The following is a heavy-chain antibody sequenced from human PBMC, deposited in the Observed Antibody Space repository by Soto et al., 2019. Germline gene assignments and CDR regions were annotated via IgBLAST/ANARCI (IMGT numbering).Heavy chain of an antibody. J-gene: IGHJ3*02. D-gene: IGHD6-19*01. CDR1: GFTFRSYN. CDR3: ARSGQWLVSAFDI. CDR2: ISSSSSTI. Sequence: GGSLRLSCAASGFTFRSYNMNWVRQAPGKGLEWVSYISSSSSTIYYADSVKGRFTISRDNAKNSLYLQMNSLRAEDTAVYYCARSGQWLVSAFDIWGQGTMVTVSS. V-gene: IGHV3-48*01.